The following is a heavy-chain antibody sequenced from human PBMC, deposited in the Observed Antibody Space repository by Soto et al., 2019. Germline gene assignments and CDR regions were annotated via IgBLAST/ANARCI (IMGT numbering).Heavy chain of an antibody. CDR2: INHSGST. CDR3: ARGIERRYYYGSGSYGF. D-gene: IGHD3-10*01. V-gene: IGHV4-34*01. J-gene: IGHJ4*02. CDR1: GGSFSGYY. Sequence: LSLTCAVYGGSFSGYYWSWIRQPPGKGLEWIGEINHSGSTNYNPSLKSRVTISVDTSKNQFSLKLSSVTAADTAVYYCARGIERRYYYGSGSYGFWGQGTLVTVSS.